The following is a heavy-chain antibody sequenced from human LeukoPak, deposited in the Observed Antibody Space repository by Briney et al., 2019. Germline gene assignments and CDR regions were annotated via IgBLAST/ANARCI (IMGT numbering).Heavy chain of an antibody. CDR1: GYTFTDYY. J-gene: IGHJ5*02. V-gene: IGHV1-2*02. CDR3: ARDAHNGYEFHDWFDP. Sequence: ASVKVSCKASGYTFTDYYIHWVRQAPGQGLEWMGWINPNSGGTKYAQKFQGRVTMTTDTSISTAYMEMSRLTSDDTAVYYCARDAHNGYEFHDWFDPWGQGALVTVSS. CDR2: INPNSGGT. D-gene: IGHD5-12*01.